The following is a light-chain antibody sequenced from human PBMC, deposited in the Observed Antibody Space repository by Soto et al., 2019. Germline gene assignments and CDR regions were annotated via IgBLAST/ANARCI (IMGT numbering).Light chain of an antibody. V-gene: IGLV2-14*01. CDR3: SSYASTSTLVV. J-gene: IGLJ2*01. CDR1: SSDVGTYNY. CDR2: DVS. Sequence: QSVLTQPASVSGSPGQSITISCTGTSSDVGTYNYVSWYQQHPGKAPKLIIYDVSTRPSGLSNRFSGSKSGNTASLTISGLQAEDEADYFCSSYASTSTLVVFGGGTKVTV.